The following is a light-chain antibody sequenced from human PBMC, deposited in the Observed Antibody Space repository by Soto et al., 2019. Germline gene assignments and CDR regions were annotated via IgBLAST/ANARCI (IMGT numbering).Light chain of an antibody. V-gene: IGLV1-40*01. Sequence: QSVLTQPPSVSGAPGQRVTISCTGGWSNIGAGYEVHWYQHLPGTAPKLLIYGVTNRPSGVPDRFSGSRSGTSASLAITGLQAYDEGDYYCQSFDSSLSNSGLFGGGTKLTVL. J-gene: IGLJ3*02. CDR2: GVT. CDR1: WSNIGAGYE. CDR3: QSFDSSLSNSGL.